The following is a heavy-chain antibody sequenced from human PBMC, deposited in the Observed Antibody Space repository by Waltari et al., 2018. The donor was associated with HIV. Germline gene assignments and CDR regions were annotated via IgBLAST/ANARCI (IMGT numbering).Heavy chain of an antibody. J-gene: IGHJ5*02. CDR1: GFRFSDYN. V-gene: IGHV3-21*01. CDR2: IGSLQNFI. Sequence: EVRLLESGGGLVRPGGSLRLSCAASGFRFSDYNMNWVRQGPGKGLEWVASIGSLQNFIHYADSVKGRFTVSRDNAKNSLYLRMNSLTAEDTAVYYCARGPSSGWSWFDPWGQGTLVTVSS. CDR3: ARGPSSGWSWFDP. D-gene: IGHD6-19*01.